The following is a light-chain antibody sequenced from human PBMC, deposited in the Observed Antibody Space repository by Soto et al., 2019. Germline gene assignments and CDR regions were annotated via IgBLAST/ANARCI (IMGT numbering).Light chain of an antibody. Sequence: IVLTQSPGTLSLSPGERATVYCRVSQSVSRASLAWYQQRPGQAPRLLIYDASNRATGVPARFSGSRSGTDFTLTISDLEPADFGLYYCQQRLNWPPGFGQGTKVDIK. J-gene: IGKJ1*01. CDR2: DAS. CDR3: QQRLNWPPG. V-gene: IGKV3-11*01. CDR1: QSVSRAS.